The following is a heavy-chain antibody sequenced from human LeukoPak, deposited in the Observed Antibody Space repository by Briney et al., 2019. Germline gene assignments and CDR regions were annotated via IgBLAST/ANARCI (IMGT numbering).Heavy chain of an antibody. Sequence: SETLSLTCTVSGGSITSYYWSWLRQPAGKGLEWIGRIYSSGTTNYNPSLKSRVTMSIDTTQFSPKLSSVTAADTAVYFCACGVAAAGWLYFDYWGQGSLVTVSS. CDR3: ACGVAAAGWLYFDY. D-gene: IGHD6-13*01. CDR2: IYSSGTT. CDR1: GGSITSYY. J-gene: IGHJ4*02. V-gene: IGHV4-4*07.